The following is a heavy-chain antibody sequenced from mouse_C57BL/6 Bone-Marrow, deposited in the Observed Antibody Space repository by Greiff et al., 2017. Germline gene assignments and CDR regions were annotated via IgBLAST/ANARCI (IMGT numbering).Heavy chain of an antibody. CDR1: GYTFTSYW. CDR3: ARRYYGSSCYFDY. D-gene: IGHD1-1*01. V-gene: IGHV1-69*01. Sequence: QVQLQQPGAELVMPGASVKLSCKASGYTFTSYWMPWVKQRPGQGLEWIGEIDPSDSYTNYNQKFKGKSTLTVDKSSSTAYMPLSSLTSEDSAVYYCARRYYGSSCYFDYWGQGTTLTVSS. CDR2: IDPSDSYT. J-gene: IGHJ2*01.